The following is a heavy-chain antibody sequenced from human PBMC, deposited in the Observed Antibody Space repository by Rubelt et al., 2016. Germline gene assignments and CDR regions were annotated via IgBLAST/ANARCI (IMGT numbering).Heavy chain of an antibody. CDR2: ISHSGST. Sequence: QVQLQQWGAGLLKPSETLSLTCAVYGGSFSGYYWSWIRQPPGKGLEWIGEISHSGSTNYNPSLKSRVTISADASKNQFSLKLSSLTAADTALYSCARLGPGSTSHAFDIWGQGTMVTVSS. D-gene: IGHD3-10*01. CDR1: GGSFSGYY. J-gene: IGHJ3*02. V-gene: IGHV4-34*01. CDR3: ARLGPGSTSHAFDI.